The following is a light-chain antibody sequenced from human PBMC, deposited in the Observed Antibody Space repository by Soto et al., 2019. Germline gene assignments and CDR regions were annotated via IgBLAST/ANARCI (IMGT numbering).Light chain of an antibody. CDR1: QGISNY. CDR3: QKYNSAPWT. V-gene: IGKV1-27*01. J-gene: IGKJ1*01. CDR2: VAS. Sequence: DIPMTQSPSSLSASVGDRVTITCRASQGISNYLAWYQQQPGKVPKLLIYVASTLQSGVPSRFSGSGSGTDFTLTISSLQPEDVATDYCQKYNSAPWTFGQGNKVEIK.